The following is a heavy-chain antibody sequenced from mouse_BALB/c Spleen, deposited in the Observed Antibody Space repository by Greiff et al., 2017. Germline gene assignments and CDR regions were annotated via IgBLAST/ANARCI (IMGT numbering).Heavy chain of an antibody. CDR2: IDTSDSYT. D-gene: IGHD1-1*01. Sequence: QVQLQQPGAELVMPGASVKMSCKASGYTFTDYWMHWVKQRPGQGLEWIGAIDTSDSYTSYNQKFKGKATLTVDESSSTAYMQLSSLTSEDSAVYYCARIYGSSYWYFDVWGAGTTVTVSS. CDR3: ARIYGSSYWYFDV. CDR1: GYTFTDYW. J-gene: IGHJ1*01. V-gene: IGHV1-69*01.